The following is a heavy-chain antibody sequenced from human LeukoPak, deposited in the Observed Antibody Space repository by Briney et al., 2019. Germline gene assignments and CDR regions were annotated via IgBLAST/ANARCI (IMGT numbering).Heavy chain of an antibody. CDR1: GGSISSYY. CDR2: IYTSGST. J-gene: IGHJ5*02. CDR3: AREDIVVVVAAGITNWFDP. D-gene: IGHD2-15*01. Sequence: PSETLSLTCTVSGGSISSYYWSWIRQPAGKGLEWIGRIYTSGSTNYNPSLKSRVTMSVDTSKNQFSLKLSSVTAAATAVYYCAREDIVVVVAAGITNWFDPWGQGTLVTVSS. V-gene: IGHV4-4*07.